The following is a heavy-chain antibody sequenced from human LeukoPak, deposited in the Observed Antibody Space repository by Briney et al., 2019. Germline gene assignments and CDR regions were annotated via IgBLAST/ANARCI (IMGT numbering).Heavy chain of an antibody. J-gene: IGHJ4*02. Sequence: GRSLRLSCAASGFTLSSKYMSWARQARPQGIDWVSSVSGGGDIIYYTDSVKGRFTIYRDNSKNTLYMEMKSLRAEDTAVYYCAKASSLLRGPRVIYYFDFWGQGTLVTVSS. V-gene: IGHV3-23*01. CDR2: VSGGGDII. D-gene: IGHD2-15*01. CDR1: GFTLSSKY. CDR3: AKASSLLRGPRVIYYFDF.